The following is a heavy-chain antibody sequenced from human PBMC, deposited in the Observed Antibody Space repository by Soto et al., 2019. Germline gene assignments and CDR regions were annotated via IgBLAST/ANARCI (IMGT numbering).Heavy chain of an antibody. CDR3: VRGIPSQYTTNWLYWYFDL. V-gene: IGHV3-33*01. D-gene: IGHD1-1*01. CDR2: IWSEGSQQ. Sequence: GGSLRLSCEAPGFVYRTYAMHWVRQAPGKGLEWVAFIWSEGSQQYFLDSVKGRFTISRDNSKNTLSLQMNSLRADDTALYFCVRGIPSQYTTNWLYWYFDLWGRGTQVTVSS. CDR1: GFVYRTYA. J-gene: IGHJ2*01.